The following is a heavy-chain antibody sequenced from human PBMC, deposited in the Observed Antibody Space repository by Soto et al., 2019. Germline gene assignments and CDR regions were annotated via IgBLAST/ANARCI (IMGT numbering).Heavy chain of an antibody. CDR2: MNPNSGNT. CDR3: VVVAATPGLYYYYYMDV. CDR1: GYAFTSYD. Sequence: ASVKGSCKASGYAFTSYDINWVRQATGQGLEWMGWMNPNSGNTGYAQKFQGRVTMTRNTSISTAYMELSSLRSEDTAVYYCVVVAATPGLYYYYYMDVWGKGTTVTVSS. J-gene: IGHJ6*03. V-gene: IGHV1-8*01. D-gene: IGHD2-15*01.